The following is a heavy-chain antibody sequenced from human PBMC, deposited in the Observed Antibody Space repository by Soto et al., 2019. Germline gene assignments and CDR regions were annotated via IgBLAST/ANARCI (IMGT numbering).Heavy chain of an antibody. J-gene: IGHJ6*02. CDR2: IKGDGSEK. CDR1: GFTFSNFW. CDR3: GRDEVRNGVGV. Sequence: GGSLRLSCVASGFTFSNFWMGWVRQAPGKGLEWVANIKGDGSEKRYVDSVKGRLTISRDNAKNSVYLQMNSLRVEDTALYYCGRDEVRNGVGVWGQGTTVTVSS. V-gene: IGHV3-7*01.